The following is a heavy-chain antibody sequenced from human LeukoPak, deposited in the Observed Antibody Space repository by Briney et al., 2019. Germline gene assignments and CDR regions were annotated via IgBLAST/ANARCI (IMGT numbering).Heavy chain of an antibody. CDR3: VSFYETY. CDR2: INSDGSWT. V-gene: IGHV3-74*01. D-gene: IGHD2/OR15-2a*01. J-gene: IGHJ4*02. CDR1: GNYW. Sequence: GGSLRLSCAASGNYWMHWVRQAQGKGLVWVSHINSDGSWTSYADSVKGRFTISKDNAKNTVYLQMNSLRAEDTAVYYCVSFYETYWGQGTLVTVSS.